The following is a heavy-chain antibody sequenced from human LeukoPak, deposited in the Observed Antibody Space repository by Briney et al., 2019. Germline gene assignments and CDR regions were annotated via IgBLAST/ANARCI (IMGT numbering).Heavy chain of an antibody. CDR1: GFSFSDYW. J-gene: IGHJ6*03. CDR2: IKQDGSEK. CDR3: ARAPPYYDFWSVSGDYYYYMDV. V-gene: IGHV3-7*01. D-gene: IGHD3-3*01. Sequence: GGSLRLSCAASGFSFSDYWMSWVRQAPGKGLEWVANIKQDGSEKDYVDSVKGRFTISRDNSKNTLYLQMNSLRAEDTAVYYCARAPPYYDFWSVSGDYYYYMDVWGKGTTVTISS.